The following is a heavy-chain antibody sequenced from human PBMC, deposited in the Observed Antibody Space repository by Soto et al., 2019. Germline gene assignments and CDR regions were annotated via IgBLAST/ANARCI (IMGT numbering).Heavy chain of an antibody. CDR2: ISSSSSYI. CDR3: ARVRITMVRGGTNWFDP. CDR1: GFTFSSYS. Sequence: EVQLVESGGGLVKPGGSLRLSCAASGFTFSSYSMNWVRQAPGKGLEWVSSISSSSSYIYYADSVKGRFTISRDNAKNSLYLQMNSLRAEDTAVYYCARVRITMVRGGTNWFDPWGQGTLVTVSS. V-gene: IGHV3-21*01. J-gene: IGHJ5*02. D-gene: IGHD3-10*01.